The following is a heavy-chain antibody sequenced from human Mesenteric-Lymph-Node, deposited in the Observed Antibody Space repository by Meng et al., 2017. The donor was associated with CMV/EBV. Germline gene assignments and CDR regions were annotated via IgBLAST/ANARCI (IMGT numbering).Heavy chain of an antibody. D-gene: IGHD3-10*01. J-gene: IGHJ4*02. V-gene: IGHV3-23*01. Sequence: GGSLRLSCTASGFSFSNYALTWVRQAPGKGLEWVSDIGASGGTKYYADSVKGRFTISRDNFGNTLHLLMNSLRAEDTAIYYCAKPVGNRDLWFFESWGQGTLVTVSS. CDR2: IGASGGTK. CDR3: AKPVGNRDLWFFES. CDR1: GFSFSNYA.